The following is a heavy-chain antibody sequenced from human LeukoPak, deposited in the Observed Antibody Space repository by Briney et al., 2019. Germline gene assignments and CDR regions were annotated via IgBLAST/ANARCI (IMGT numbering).Heavy chain of an antibody. CDR3: AKTAFVVVVIATHFDY. J-gene: IGHJ4*02. D-gene: IGHD2-21*01. Sequence: PGGSLRLSCAASGFTFSSYAMSWVRQAPGKGLEWVSAISGSGGSTYYADSVKGRFTISRDNSENTLYLQMNSLRAEDTAVYYCAKTAFVVVVIATHFDYWGQGTLVTVSS. CDR2: ISGSGGST. CDR1: GFTFSSYA. V-gene: IGHV3-23*01.